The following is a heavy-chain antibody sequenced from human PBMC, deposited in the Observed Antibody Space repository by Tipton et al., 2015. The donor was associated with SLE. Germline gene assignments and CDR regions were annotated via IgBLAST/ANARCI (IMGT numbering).Heavy chain of an antibody. J-gene: IGHJ3*02. CDR2: IYYSGST. Sequence: TLSLTCTVSGGSISSHYWSWIRQPPGKGLEWIGYIYYSGSTYYNPSLKSRVTISVDTSKNQFSLKLSSVTAADTAVYYCARKDNDILTGYRPGDALDIWGQGTMVTVSS. CDR1: GGSISSHY. D-gene: IGHD3-9*01. V-gene: IGHV4-59*11. CDR3: ARKDNDILTGYRPGDALDI.